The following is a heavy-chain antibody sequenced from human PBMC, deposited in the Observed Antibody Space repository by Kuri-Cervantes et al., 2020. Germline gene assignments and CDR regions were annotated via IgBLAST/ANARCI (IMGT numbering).Heavy chain of an antibody. V-gene: IGHV1-46*01. J-gene: IGHJ4*02. CDR1: GYNFVSYY. CDR2: INPRGGST. Sequence: ASVKVSCKASGYNFVSYYIHWVRQAPGQGPEWMGIINPRGGSTRYAQNFQDRVTMTRDTSTSTVYMEVSSLRSDDTAVYYCARDTVDYDYVWGSYPIDYWGQGTLVTVSS. CDR3: ARDTVDYDYVWGSYPIDY. D-gene: IGHD3-16*02.